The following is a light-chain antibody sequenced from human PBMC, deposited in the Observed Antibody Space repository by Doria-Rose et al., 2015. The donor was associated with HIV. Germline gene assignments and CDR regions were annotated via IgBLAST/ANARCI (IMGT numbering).Light chain of an antibody. CDR1: QSFSSTY. Sequence: EIVLTQSPGTLSLSPGERATLSCRASQSFSSTYLAWYQQKPGQAPGLLIYDGSTRATGIPGRFSASGSGTDFTLTINRLEPEDFALYYCHQYGTSWTFGQGTKVEI. V-gene: IGKV3-20*01. J-gene: IGKJ1*01. CDR2: DGS. CDR3: HQYGTSWT.